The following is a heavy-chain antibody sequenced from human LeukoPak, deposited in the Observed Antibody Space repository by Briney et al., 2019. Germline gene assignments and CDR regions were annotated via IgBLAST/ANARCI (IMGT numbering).Heavy chain of an antibody. CDR3: ASSSIAARPHHDY. J-gene: IGHJ4*02. V-gene: IGHV3-21*01. CDR1: GFTFSSYS. Sequence: RGSLRLSCAASGFTFSSYSMDWVRQAPGKGLEWVSSISSSSSYIYYADSVKGRFTISRDNAKNSLYLQMNSLRAEDTAVYYCASSSIAARPHHDYWGQGTLVTVSS. D-gene: IGHD6-6*01. CDR2: ISSSSSYI.